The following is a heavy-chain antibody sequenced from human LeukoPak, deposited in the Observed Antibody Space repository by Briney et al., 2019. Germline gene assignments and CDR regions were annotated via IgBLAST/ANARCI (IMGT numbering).Heavy chain of an antibody. CDR1: GYTFTGYY. V-gene: IGHV1-2*02. J-gene: IGHJ5*02. CDR2: INPNSGGT. Sequence: GASVKVSCKASGYTFTGYYMHWVRQAPGQGLEWMGWINPNSGGTNYAQKFQGRVTMTRDTSISTAYMELSRLRSDDTAVYYCARVSGHIVATPRRGVNFDPWGQGTLVTVSS. CDR3: ARVSGHIVATPRRGVNFDP. D-gene: IGHD5-12*01.